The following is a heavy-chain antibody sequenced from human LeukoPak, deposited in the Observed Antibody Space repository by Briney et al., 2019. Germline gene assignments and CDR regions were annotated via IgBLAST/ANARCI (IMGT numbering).Heavy chain of an antibody. CDR3: ARVAGYYGSGSYNT. CDR2: IYYSGST. CDR1: GGSISSSSYY. Sequence: SETLSLTCTVSGGSISSSSYYWGWIRQPPGKGLEWIGSIYYSGSTYYNPSLKSRVTISVDTSKNQFSLKLSSVTAADTAVYYCARVAGYYGSGSYNTWGQGTLVTVSS. J-gene: IGHJ5*02. D-gene: IGHD3-10*01. V-gene: IGHV4-39*07.